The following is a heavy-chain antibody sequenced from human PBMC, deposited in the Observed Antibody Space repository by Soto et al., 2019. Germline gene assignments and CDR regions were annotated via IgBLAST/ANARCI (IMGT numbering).Heavy chain of an antibody. Sequence: QVQLVQSGDEVKKPGSSVTVSCKAYGGTFSSYTISWVRQAPGQGLEWMGGIIPIFGTANYAQKFQGRVTITADESTSTAYMELSSLRSEDTAVYYCARGNHRWLQLWYFDLCGRGTLVTVSS. D-gene: IGHD5-12*01. J-gene: IGHJ2*01. CDR3: ARGNHRWLQLWYFDL. CDR1: GGTFSSYT. CDR2: IIPIFGTA. V-gene: IGHV1-69*12.